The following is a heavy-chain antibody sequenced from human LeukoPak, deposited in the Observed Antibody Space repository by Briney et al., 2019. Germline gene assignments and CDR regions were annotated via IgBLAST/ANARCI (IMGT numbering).Heavy chain of an antibody. D-gene: IGHD3-3*01. CDR3: AKRGVEGSYYFDY. J-gene: IGHJ4*02. CDR2: IGSDGSNK. Sequence: TGGSLRLSCAASGFTFSSYGIHWVRQAPGKGLEWVAFIGSDGSNKYYADSVKGRFTISRDNSKNTLYLQMNSLRAEDTAVYYCAKRGVEGSYYFDYWGQGTLVTVSS. V-gene: IGHV3-30*02. CDR1: GFTFSSYG.